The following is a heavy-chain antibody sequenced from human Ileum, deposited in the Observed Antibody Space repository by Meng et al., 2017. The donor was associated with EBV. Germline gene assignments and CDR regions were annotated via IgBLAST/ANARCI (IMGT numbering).Heavy chain of an antibody. V-gene: IGHV7-4-1*02. J-gene: IGHJ4*02. CDR3: ASDSGYTRSWSGDY. CDR2: ISTNTGNP. D-gene: IGHD6-13*01. CDR1: GYTFTRNA. Sequence: VQPVQLGPELKKPGAEVTVSCKASGYTFTRNAINWVRQAPGQGLEWMGWISTNTGNPTYAQGFAGRFVFSLDTSVSTAYLQISGLKAEDTAIYYCASDSGYTRSWSGDYWGQGTLVTVSS.